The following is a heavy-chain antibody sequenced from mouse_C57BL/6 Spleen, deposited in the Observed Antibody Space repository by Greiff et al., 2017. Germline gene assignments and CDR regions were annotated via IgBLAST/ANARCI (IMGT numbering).Heavy chain of an antibody. J-gene: IGHJ3*01. D-gene: IGHD2-4*01. V-gene: IGHV2-6*01. CDR1: GFSLTSYG. Sequence: VKVVESGPGLVAPSQSLSITCTVSGFSLTSYGVDWVRQSPGKGLEWLGVIWGVGSTNYNSALKSRLSISKDNSKSQVFLKMNSLQTDDTAMYYCASTHYDYDAWFAYWGQGTLVTVSA. CDR2: IWGVGST. CDR3: ASTHYDYDAWFAY.